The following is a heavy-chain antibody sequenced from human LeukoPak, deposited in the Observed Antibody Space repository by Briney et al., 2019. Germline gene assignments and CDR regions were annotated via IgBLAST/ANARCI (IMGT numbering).Heavy chain of an antibody. CDR1: GFTFSSYD. CDR3: VRGSEKIASAMLDC. V-gene: IGHV3-21*04. Sequence: PGGSLRLSCAASGFTFSSYDMHWVRQAPGKGLEWVSSISSKSSYIYYADSVKGRFTISRDNAKNSLYLQMNSLRAEDTAVYFCVRGSEKIASAMLDCWGQGTLVTVSS. J-gene: IGHJ4*02. CDR2: ISSKSSYI.